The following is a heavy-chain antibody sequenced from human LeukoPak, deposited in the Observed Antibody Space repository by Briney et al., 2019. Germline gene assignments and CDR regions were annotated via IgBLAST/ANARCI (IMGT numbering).Heavy chain of an antibody. J-gene: IGHJ5*02. Sequence: SETLSHTCSVPGASISTNDYYWSWIRQPPGKGLEWIGYIYYSGSTNYNPSLKSRVTISVDTSKNQFSLKLSSVTAADTAAYYCASSPPSSWYRGWFDPWGQGTLVTVSS. V-gene: IGHV4-61*08. D-gene: IGHD6-13*01. CDR1: GASISTNDYY. CDR3: ASSPPSSWYRGWFDP. CDR2: IYYSGST.